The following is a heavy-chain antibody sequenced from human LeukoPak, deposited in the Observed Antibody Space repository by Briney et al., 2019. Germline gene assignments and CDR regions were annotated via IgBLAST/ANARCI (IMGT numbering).Heavy chain of an antibody. CDR3: ARVAVAGTRWFDP. CDR2: ISTYNGNT. Sequence: ASVKDSCKASGYTFTSYGISWVRQAPGQGLEWMGWISTYNGNTNYAQKLQGRVTTTTDTSTSTAYMEVRSLRSDDTAVYYCARVAVAGTRWFDPWGQGTLVTVSS. J-gene: IGHJ5*02. V-gene: IGHV1-18*01. CDR1: GYTFTSYG. D-gene: IGHD6-19*01.